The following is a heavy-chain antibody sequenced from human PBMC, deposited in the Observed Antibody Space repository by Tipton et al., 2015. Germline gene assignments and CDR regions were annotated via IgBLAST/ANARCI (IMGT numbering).Heavy chain of an antibody. Sequence: PGLVKPSETLSLLCNVSGDSIISRNSYWGWIRQPPGKGLEWIGTVYYSATTDYNRSLVSRATISLDTSKKQLSLRLTSVTATDTAVYYCVTGNPSLLCFDDWGQGTLVTVSS. D-gene: IGHD2-21*01. V-gene: IGHV4-39*01. J-gene: IGHJ4*02. CDR2: VYYSATT. CDR3: VTGNPSLLCFDD. CDR1: GDSIISRNSY.